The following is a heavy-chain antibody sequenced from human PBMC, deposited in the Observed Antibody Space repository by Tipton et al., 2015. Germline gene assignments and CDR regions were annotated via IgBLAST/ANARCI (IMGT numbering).Heavy chain of an antibody. CDR1: GGTFSTYA. V-gene: IGHV1-69*01. CDR3: AKGTPGNYYDSSGWDY. D-gene: IGHD3-22*01. J-gene: IGHJ4*02. CDR2: IIPIFGRP. Sequence: QSGAEVKKPGSSVNVSCKASGGTFSTYAINWLRQVPGQGLEWMEGIIPIFGRPNYAQKFQDRMTITADESTTTAYMELNSLRAEDTAVYYCAKGTPGNYYDSSGWDYWGQGTLVTVSS.